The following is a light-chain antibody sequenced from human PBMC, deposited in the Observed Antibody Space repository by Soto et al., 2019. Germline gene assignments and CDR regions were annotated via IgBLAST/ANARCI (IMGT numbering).Light chain of an antibody. CDR2: EVN. Sequence: QSVLTQPAAVSGSTGQSITISCTGTSSDVGYYNLVSWYQQHPGKAPKLIIYEVNKRPSGFSNRFSGSKSGNTASLTISGLQAEDEADYYCCSYAGSTTHYVFGTGTKLTV. J-gene: IGLJ1*01. CDR3: CSYAGSTTHYV. V-gene: IGLV2-23*02. CDR1: SSDVGYYNL.